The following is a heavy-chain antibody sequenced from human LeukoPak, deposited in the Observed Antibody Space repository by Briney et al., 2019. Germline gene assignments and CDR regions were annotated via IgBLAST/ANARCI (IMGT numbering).Heavy chain of an antibody. V-gene: IGHV5-51*01. J-gene: IGHJ4*02. CDR3: ARPAYSGSDKHFDY. Sequence: GESLKISCKASEYSFTSYCIGWVRQMPGEGLQWMGIIYPGDSDTKYRPSFQGQATISADKSISTAYLQWSSLTASDTAMYYCARPAYSGSDKHFDYWGQGTLVTVSS. CDR2: IYPGDSDT. CDR1: EYSFTSYC. D-gene: IGHD5-12*01.